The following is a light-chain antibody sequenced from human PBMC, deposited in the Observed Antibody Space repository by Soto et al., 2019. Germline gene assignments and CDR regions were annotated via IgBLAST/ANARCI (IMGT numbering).Light chain of an antibody. V-gene: IGKV3-20*01. Sequence: EIVLTQSPGTLSLSPGERETLSCRASQSVSSSYLAWYQQKTGQAPRLLIYGASSRATGIPDRFSGSGSGTDFTLTISRLEPEDFAVYYCQQYGSSPRTFGQGTKVDIK. CDR2: GAS. CDR1: QSVSSSY. J-gene: IGKJ1*01. CDR3: QQYGSSPRT.